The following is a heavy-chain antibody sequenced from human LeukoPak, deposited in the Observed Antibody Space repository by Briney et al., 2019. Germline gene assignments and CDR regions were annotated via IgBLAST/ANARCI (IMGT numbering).Heavy chain of an antibody. V-gene: IGHV3-43D*03. Sequence: PGGSLRLSCAASGFTFDDYAMHWVRQVPGKGLEWVSLINWAGNTTYYADSVKGRFTISRDNSKNSLYLQMNSLRTEDTALYYCAKETNDYGDYEGLDYWGQGTLVTVSS. CDR1: GFTFDDYA. J-gene: IGHJ4*02. D-gene: IGHD4-17*01. CDR3: AKETNDYGDYEGLDY. CDR2: INWAGNTT.